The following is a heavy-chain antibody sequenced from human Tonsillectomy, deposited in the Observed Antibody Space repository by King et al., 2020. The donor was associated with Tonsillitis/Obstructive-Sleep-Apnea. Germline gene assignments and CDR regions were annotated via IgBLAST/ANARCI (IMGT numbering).Heavy chain of an antibody. CDR3: AREYCSSTSCSPPDWFDP. CDR1: GGSFRGYY. Sequence: VQLQQWGAGLLKPSETLSLTCAVYGGSFRGYYWSWIRQPPGKGLEWIGEINHSGSTNYNPSLKSRVTISVDTSKNQFSLKLRSVTAADTAVYYCAREYCSSTSCSPPDWFDPWGQGTLVTVSS. CDR2: INHSGST. V-gene: IGHV4-34*01. J-gene: IGHJ5*02. D-gene: IGHD2-2*01.